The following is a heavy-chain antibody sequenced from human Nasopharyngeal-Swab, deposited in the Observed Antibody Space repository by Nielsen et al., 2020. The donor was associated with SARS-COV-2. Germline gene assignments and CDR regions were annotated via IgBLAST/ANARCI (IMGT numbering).Heavy chain of an antibody. D-gene: IGHD2-2*01. CDR3: ARDGGGCSSTSCYGRDAFDI. CDR1: GYTFTGYY. J-gene: IGHJ3*02. Sequence: ASVKVSCKASGYTFTGYYMHWVRQAPGQGLEWMGWINPNSGGTNYAQKFQGWVTMTRDTSISTAYMELSRLRSDDTAVYYCARDGGGCSSTSCYGRDAFDIWGQGTMVTVSS. V-gene: IGHV1-2*04. CDR2: INPNSGGT.